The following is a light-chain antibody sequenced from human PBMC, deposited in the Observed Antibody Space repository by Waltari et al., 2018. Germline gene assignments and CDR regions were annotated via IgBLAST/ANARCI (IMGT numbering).Light chain of an antibody. CDR3: QQYNSYPWT. V-gene: IGKV1-5*03. CDR1: QSIGYC. CDR2: QAS. Sequence: DIQMTQSPSTLSASVGDRVTITCRASQSIGYCLTWIQQKTGSAPKLLIYQASSLETGVPARFSGSGSGTEFTLTITNVQPDDFAAYYCQQYNSYPWTFGQGTRVEMK. J-gene: IGKJ1*01.